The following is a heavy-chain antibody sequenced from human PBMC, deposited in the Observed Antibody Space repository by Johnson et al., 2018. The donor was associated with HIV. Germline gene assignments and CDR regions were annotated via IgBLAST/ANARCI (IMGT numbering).Heavy chain of an antibody. Sequence: VQLVESGGGVVQPGGSLRLSCAASGITFDDYGMSWVRQAPGKGLEWVSGINWNGGSTGYVDSVKGRFTISRDNAKNSLYLQMNSLRAEDTALYYCARGIVVVTRGPGSDAFDIWGQGTMVTVSS. CDR1: GITFDDYG. D-gene: IGHD3-22*01. J-gene: IGHJ3*02. V-gene: IGHV3-20*04. CDR2: INWNGGST. CDR3: ARGIVVVTRGPGSDAFDI.